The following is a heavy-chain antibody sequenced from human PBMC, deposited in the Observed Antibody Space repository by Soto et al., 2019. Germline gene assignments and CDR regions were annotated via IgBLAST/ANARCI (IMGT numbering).Heavy chain of an antibody. V-gene: IGHV3-33*01. J-gene: IGHJ6*02. CDR2: IWYDGSNK. Sequence: PGGSLRISCAAAGFTFSSYGMHWGRQAPGKGLEWVAVIWYDGSNKYYADSVKGRFTISRDNSKNTLYLQMNSLRAEDTAVYYCARSGAMADYYYYYGMDVWGQGTTVTVSS. D-gene: IGHD1-26*01. CDR3: ARSGAMADYYYYYGMDV. CDR1: GFTFSSYG.